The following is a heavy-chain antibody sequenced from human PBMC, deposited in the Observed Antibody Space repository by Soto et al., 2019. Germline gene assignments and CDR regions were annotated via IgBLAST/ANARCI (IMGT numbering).Heavy chain of an antibody. CDR3: ARDEDI. Sequence: QVQVVQSGPEVKKPGASVKVSCKASGHPFNNYKIHWVRQAPGQGLEWLGWIHSVDGNTKYSERLQGRVTITWDTYASTAYMDLTSLRSEDTAVYYCARDEDIWGQGTLVTVSS. J-gene: IGHJ4*02. V-gene: IGHV1-3*01. CDR1: GHPFNNYK. CDR2: IHSVDGNT.